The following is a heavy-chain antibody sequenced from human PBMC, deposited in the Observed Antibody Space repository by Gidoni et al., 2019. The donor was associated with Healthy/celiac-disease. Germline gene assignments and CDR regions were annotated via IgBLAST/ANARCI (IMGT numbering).Heavy chain of an antibody. J-gene: IGHJ6*02. Sequence: EVQLVESGGGLVQPGRSLRLSCAASGFTFDDYAMHWVRQAPGKGLEWVSGIRWNSGSIGYADSVKGRFTISRDNAKNSLYLQMNSLRAEDTALYYCAKDKDYYGSGSPAGGGMDVWGQGTTVTVSS. D-gene: IGHD3-10*01. CDR1: GFTFDDYA. V-gene: IGHV3-9*01. CDR3: AKDKDYYGSGSPAGGGMDV. CDR2: IRWNSGSI.